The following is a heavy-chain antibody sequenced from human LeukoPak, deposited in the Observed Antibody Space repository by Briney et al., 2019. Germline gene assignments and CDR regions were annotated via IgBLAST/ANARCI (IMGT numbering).Heavy chain of an antibody. CDR3: ARTLYDFWRGYGPKAGGGCYYMDV. Sequence: ASVKVSCKTSGYLFTTYGISWVRQAPGQGLEWMGWISGYSGKTNYAQKLQDRVTMTTDTSTSTAYMELRSLRSDDTAVYYCARTLYDFWRGYGPKAGGGCYYMDVWGKGTTVTVSS. D-gene: IGHD3-3*01. CDR1: GYLFTTYG. CDR2: ISGYSGKT. V-gene: IGHV1-18*01. J-gene: IGHJ6*03.